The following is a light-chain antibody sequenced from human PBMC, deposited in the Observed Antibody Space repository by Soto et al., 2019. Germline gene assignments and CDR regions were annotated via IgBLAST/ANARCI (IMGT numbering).Light chain of an antibody. J-gene: IGLJ3*02. V-gene: IGLV2-8*01. Sequence: QSVLTQPPSASGSPGQSVTISCTGTISVVGFYNYVAWYQQHPDKAPQLMIYEVNKRPSGVPDRFSGSKSGNTASLTVSGLQTDDEADYYCTSYAGYNNPVVFGGGTKLTVL. CDR3: TSYAGYNNPVV. CDR1: ISVVGFYNY. CDR2: EVN.